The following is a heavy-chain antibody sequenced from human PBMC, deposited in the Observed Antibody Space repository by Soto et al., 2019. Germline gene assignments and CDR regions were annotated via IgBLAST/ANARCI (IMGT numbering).Heavy chain of an antibody. J-gene: IGHJ4*02. Sequence: PGGSLRLSCVASGFTFSNYWMSWVRQAPGKGLEWVANIKQDGSEKYYVDSVKGRFTISRDNAKNSLYLQMNILRAEDTAVYYRARESGDGIVGYWGQGTLVTVSS. D-gene: IGHD3-22*01. CDR2: IKQDGSEK. V-gene: IGHV3-7*01. CDR1: GFTFSNYW. CDR3: ARESGDGIVGY.